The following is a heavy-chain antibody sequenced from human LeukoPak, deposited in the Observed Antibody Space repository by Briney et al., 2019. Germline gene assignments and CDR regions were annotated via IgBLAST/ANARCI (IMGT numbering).Heavy chain of an antibody. J-gene: IGHJ6*02. D-gene: IGHD2-21*02. CDR3: ARTNCGGDCYKYYYYGMDV. V-gene: IGHV4-59*01. CDR1: GGSISSYY. CDR2: IYYSGST. Sequence: SETLSLTCTVSGGSISSYYWSWLRQPPGKGMEWIGYIYYSGSTNYNPSLKSRVTISVDTSKNQFSLKLSSVTAADTAVYYCARTNCGGDCYKYYYYGMDVWGQGTRVTVSS.